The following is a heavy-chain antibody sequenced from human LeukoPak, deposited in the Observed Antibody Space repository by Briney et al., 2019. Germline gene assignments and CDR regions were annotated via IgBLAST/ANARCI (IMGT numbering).Heavy chain of an antibody. CDR1: GFTFSSYA. CDR2: ISGSTGST. V-gene: IGHV3-23*01. D-gene: IGHD2-15*01. CDR3: AKQKGVSWYSEEDY. J-gene: IGHJ4*02. Sequence: GGSLRLSCAASGFTFSSYAISWVRQAPGKGLEWVSGISGSTGSTYYVASVKGRFTISRDNSKNTLYLQMNSLRAEDTAVYYCAKQKGVSWYSEEDYWGQGTLVTVSS.